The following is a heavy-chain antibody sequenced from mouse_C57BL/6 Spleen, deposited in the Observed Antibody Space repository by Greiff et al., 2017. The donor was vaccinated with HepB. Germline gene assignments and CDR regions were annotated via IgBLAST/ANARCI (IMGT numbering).Heavy chain of an antibody. CDR2: IDPSDSYT. CDR1: GYTFTSYW. V-gene: IGHV1-69*01. Sequence: VQLQQSGAELVMPGASVKLSCKASGYTFTSYWMHWVKQRPGQGLEWIGEIDPSDSYTNYNQKFKGKSTLTVDKSSSTAYMQLSSLTSEDSAVYYWAGSIYYGNPVDYWGQGTTLTVSS. CDR3: AGSIYYGNPVDY. J-gene: IGHJ2*01. D-gene: IGHD2-1*01.